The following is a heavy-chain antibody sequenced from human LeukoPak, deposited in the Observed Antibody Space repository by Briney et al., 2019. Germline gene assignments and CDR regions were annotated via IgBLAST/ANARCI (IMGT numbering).Heavy chain of an antibody. V-gene: IGHV1-2*02. D-gene: IGHD3-9*01. Sequence: EASVKVSCKASGYTFTGYYIHWVRQAPGQGLEWMGWINPNSGGTNYAQKFQGRVTMTRDTSISTAYMELSRLRSDDTAVYHCARGFDWLEYYFDYWGQGTLVTVSS. J-gene: IGHJ4*02. CDR2: INPNSGGT. CDR3: ARGFDWLEYYFDY. CDR1: GYTFTGYY.